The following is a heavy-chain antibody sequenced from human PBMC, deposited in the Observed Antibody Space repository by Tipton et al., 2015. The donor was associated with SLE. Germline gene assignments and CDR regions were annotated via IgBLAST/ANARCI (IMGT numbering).Heavy chain of an antibody. CDR3: ARGGLFDFDL. J-gene: IGHJ6*02. CDR1: GYTFTGYY. Sequence: QLVQSGPEVKKPGASVKVSCKASGYTFTGYYIHWVRQAPGQGLEWMGQINPNTGGPNFAQRFQGRVTLTRDASIGTAYMELSPLRSDDTATYYCARGGLFDFDLWGQGTRVTVSS. V-gene: IGHV1-2*06. D-gene: IGHD3-9*01. CDR2: INPNTGGP.